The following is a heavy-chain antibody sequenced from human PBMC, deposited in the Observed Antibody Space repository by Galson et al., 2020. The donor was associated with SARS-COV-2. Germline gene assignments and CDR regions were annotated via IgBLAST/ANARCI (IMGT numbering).Heavy chain of an antibody. CDR3: ARDEKYYDFWSGYFPPEPVQYDYDYYMDV. CDR1: GFTFSSYA. V-gene: IGHV3-30*04. Sequence: QLGESLKIPCAAPGFTFSSYAMPWVRQAPGKGLEWVAVISYDGSNKYYADSVKGRFTISRDNSKNTLYLQMNSLRAEDTAVYYCARDEKYYDFWSGYFPPEPVQYDYDYYMDVGGKGTTVTVSS. J-gene: IGHJ6*03. CDR2: ISYDGSNK. D-gene: IGHD3-3*01.